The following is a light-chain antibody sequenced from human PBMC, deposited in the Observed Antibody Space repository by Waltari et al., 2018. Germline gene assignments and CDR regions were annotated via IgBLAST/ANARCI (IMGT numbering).Light chain of an antibody. CDR3: QQYKKVWT. CDR2: KAS. Sequence: DIQMTQSPSTLSASVGDRVTITCRASESINSWLAWYQQKPGKAPKLLIYKASNLESGVPSRFSGSGSGTEFNLTISSLQPDDSASYHCQQYKKVWTFGQGTKVEIK. J-gene: IGKJ1*01. V-gene: IGKV1-5*03. CDR1: ESINSW.